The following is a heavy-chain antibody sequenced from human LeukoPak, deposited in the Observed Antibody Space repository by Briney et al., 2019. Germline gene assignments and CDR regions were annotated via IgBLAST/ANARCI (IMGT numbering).Heavy chain of an antibody. Sequence: ASVKVSCKASDYTFTSYGINWVRQSPGQGLEWMGWISGYNGNTNYAQKLQGRVTMTTDTSTSTAYMELRSLRSDDTAVYYCARDHKNYYDSSGYYYFDYWGQGTLVTVSS. V-gene: IGHV1-18*01. CDR1: DYTFTSYG. CDR3: ARDHKNYYDSSGYYYFDY. CDR2: ISGYNGNT. J-gene: IGHJ4*02. D-gene: IGHD3-22*01.